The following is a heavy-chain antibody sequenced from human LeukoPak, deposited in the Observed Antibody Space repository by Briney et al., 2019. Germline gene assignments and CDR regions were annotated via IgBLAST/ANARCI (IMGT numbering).Heavy chain of an antibody. Sequence: SGKVSCKASGGTFSSYAISWVRQAPGQGLEWMGGIIPIFGSANYVQKCHGRVTITADESTSTDYMELSSGRAEDTAVYYWARSSIVAATRTWYYFDSWGEGTLVTVSS. CDR2: IIPIFGSA. V-gene: IGHV1-69*13. CDR3: ARSSIVAATRTWYYFDS. J-gene: IGHJ4*02. CDR1: GGTFSSYA. D-gene: IGHD1-26*01.